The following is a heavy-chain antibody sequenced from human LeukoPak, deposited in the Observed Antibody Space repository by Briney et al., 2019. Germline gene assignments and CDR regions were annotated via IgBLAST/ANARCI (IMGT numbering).Heavy chain of an antibody. J-gene: IGHJ4*02. Sequence: GGSLRLSCAASGFTVSSNYMSWVRQAPGKGLEWVSSISSRSTYIYYADSVKGRFTISRDNAKNSLYLQMNSLRAEDTAVYYCARDQNDSSGYSGGLDYWGQGTLVTVSS. CDR1: GFTVSSNY. CDR2: ISSRSTYI. CDR3: ARDQNDSSGYSGGLDY. D-gene: IGHD3-22*01. V-gene: IGHV3-21*01.